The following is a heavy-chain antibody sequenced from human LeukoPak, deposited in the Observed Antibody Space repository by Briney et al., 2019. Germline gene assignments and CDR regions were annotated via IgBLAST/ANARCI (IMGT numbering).Heavy chain of an antibody. CDR3: AKDRSSSSWFSPYYFDY. V-gene: IGHV3-30*02. Sequence: GGSLRLACAASGFTFSSYGMHWVRQAPGKGLEWVAFIRYDGSNKYYADSVKGRFTISRDNSKNTLYLQMNSLRAEDTAVYYCAKDRSSSSWFSPYYFDYWGQGTLVTVSS. J-gene: IGHJ4*02. CDR1: GFTFSSYG. CDR2: IRYDGSNK. D-gene: IGHD6-13*01.